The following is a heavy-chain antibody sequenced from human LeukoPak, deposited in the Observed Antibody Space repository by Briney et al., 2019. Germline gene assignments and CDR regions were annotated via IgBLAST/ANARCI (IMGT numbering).Heavy chain of an antibody. CDR3: AREGSSWDPLDY. CDR2: IYYSGGT. Sequence: SETLSLTCTVSGGSISSGDYYWSWIRQPPGKGLEWIGYIYYSGGTNYNPSLKSRVTISLDTSKNQFSLKLSSVTAADTAVYYCAREGSSWDPLDYWGQGTLVTVSS. CDR1: GGSISSGDYY. V-gene: IGHV4-61*08. D-gene: IGHD6-13*01. J-gene: IGHJ4*02.